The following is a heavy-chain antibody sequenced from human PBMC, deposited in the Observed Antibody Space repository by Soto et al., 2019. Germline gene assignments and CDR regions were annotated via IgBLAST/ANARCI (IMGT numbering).Heavy chain of an antibody. V-gene: IGHV3-11*01. CDR2: ISSSGSTI. CDR1: GFTFSDYY. Sequence: GGSLRLSCAASGFTFSDYYMSWIRQAPGEGLEWVSYISSSGSTIYYADSVKGRFTISRDNAKNSLYLQMNSLRAEDTAVYYCASELVAAAGNYYYYGMDVWGQGTTVTVSS. CDR3: ASELVAAAGNYYYYGMDV. D-gene: IGHD6-13*01. J-gene: IGHJ6*02.